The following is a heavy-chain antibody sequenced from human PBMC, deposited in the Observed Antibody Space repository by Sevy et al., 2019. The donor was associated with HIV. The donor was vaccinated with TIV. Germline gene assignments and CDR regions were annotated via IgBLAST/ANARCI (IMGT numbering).Heavy chain of an antibody. CDR2: ISHDGNIK. J-gene: IGHJ6*02. Sequence: GGSLRLSCEASGFTFSSYAMHWVRQAQGKGLDWVAIISHDGNIKVYTDSVRGRFTISRDNFKSTLYLAMNNLRTEDTAVYYCAREYYDFWTGPINYYYGMDVWGQGTTVTVSS. CDR3: AREYYDFWTGPINYYYGMDV. V-gene: IGHV3-30-3*01. CDR1: GFTFSSYA. D-gene: IGHD3-3*01.